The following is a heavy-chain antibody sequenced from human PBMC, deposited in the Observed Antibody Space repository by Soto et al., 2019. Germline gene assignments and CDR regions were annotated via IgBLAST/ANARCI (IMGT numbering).Heavy chain of an antibody. Sequence: PRESLKISCKGSGYSFTSYWIGWVRQMPGKGLEWMGIIYPGDSDTRYSPSFQGQVTISADKSISTAYLQWSSLKASDTAMYYCARLALYYYDSSGYYLFWGQGALVTVSS. CDR2: IYPGDSDT. J-gene: IGHJ4*02. V-gene: IGHV5-51*01. CDR1: GYSFTSYW. CDR3: ARLALYYYDSSGYYLF. D-gene: IGHD3-22*01.